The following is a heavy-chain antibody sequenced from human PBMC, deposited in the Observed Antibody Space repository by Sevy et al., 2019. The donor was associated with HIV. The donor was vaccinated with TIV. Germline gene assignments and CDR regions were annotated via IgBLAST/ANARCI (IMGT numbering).Heavy chain of an antibody. CDR1: GFTFSSYE. J-gene: IGHJ4*02. V-gene: IGHV3-48*03. Sequence: GSLRLSCAASGFTFSSYEMNWVRQAPGKGLEWVSYISSSGSTIYYADSVKGRFTISRDNAKNSLYLQMNSLRAEDTAVYYCARFPPLVGATFWYYFDYWGQGTLVTVSS. CDR2: ISSSGSTI. CDR3: ARFPPLVGATFWYYFDY. D-gene: IGHD1-26*01.